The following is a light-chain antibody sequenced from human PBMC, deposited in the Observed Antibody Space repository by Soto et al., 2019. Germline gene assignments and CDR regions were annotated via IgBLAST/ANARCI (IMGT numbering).Light chain of an antibody. CDR3: SSYAGSSNYV. CDR1: SSDVGGYNY. CDR2: EVN. Sequence: QSALTQPPSASGSPGQSVAISCTGTSSDVGGYNYVSWYQQHPGKAPKLMIYEVNKRPSGVPDRFSGSKSGNTASLTVSGLQADDEADYYCSSYAGSSNYVFGTGTKVTVL. V-gene: IGLV2-8*01. J-gene: IGLJ1*01.